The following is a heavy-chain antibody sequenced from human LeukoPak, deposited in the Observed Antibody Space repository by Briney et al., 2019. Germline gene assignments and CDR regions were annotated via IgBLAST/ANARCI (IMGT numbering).Heavy chain of an antibody. V-gene: IGHV1-2*06. Sequence: ASVKVSCKASGYTFAGYYMHWVRQAPGQGLEWMGRINPNSGGTNYAQKFQGRVTMTRDTSISTAYMELSRLRSDDTAVYYCASFYDFWSGYLGHDAFDIWGQGTMVTVSS. CDR2: INPNSGGT. CDR1: GYTFAGYY. D-gene: IGHD3-3*01. J-gene: IGHJ3*02. CDR3: ASFYDFWSGYLGHDAFDI.